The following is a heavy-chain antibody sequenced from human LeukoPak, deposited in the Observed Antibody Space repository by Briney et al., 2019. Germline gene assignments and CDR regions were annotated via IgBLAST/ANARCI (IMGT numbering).Heavy chain of an antibody. J-gene: IGHJ6*03. Sequence: SETLSLTCTVSGGSISSSSYYWGWIRQPPGKGLEWIGSICYSGSTYYNPSLKSRVTIYVDTSKNQFSLKLSSVTAADTAVYYCARQRFLEWLKYYYMDVWGKGTTVTVSS. D-gene: IGHD3-3*01. CDR3: ARQRFLEWLKYYYMDV. CDR2: ICYSGST. CDR1: GGSISSSSYY. V-gene: IGHV4-39*01.